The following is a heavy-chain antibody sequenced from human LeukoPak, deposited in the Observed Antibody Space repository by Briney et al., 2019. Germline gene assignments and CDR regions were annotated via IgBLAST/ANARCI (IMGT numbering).Heavy chain of an antibody. CDR3: AIRTSRGVSGSSYSDS. Sequence: ASVKVSCKASGYTFSSYDINWVRQAAGQGPEWMGWMNPNSGNTAYAQNFQGRVIMTRNTSISTAYMELSSLRFEDTAVFYCAIRTSRGVSGSSYSDSWGQGTLVTVSS. CDR2: MNPNSGNT. CDR1: GYTFSSYD. V-gene: IGHV1-8*01. D-gene: IGHD3-10*01. J-gene: IGHJ4*02.